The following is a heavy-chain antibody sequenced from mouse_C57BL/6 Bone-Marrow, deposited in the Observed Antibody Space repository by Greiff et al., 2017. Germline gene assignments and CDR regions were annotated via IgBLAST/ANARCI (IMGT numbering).Heavy chain of an antibody. Sequence: EVMLVESGEGLVKPGGSLKLSCAASGFTFSSYAMSWVRQTPEKRLEWVAYISSGGDYISYADTVKGRFTISRDNARNTLYLQMSSLKSEDTAMYYCTSALYYGYDGYAMDYWGQGTSVTVSS. J-gene: IGHJ4*01. V-gene: IGHV5-9-1*02. CDR1: GFTFSSYA. CDR3: TSALYYGYDGYAMDY. CDR2: ISSGGDYI. D-gene: IGHD2-2*01.